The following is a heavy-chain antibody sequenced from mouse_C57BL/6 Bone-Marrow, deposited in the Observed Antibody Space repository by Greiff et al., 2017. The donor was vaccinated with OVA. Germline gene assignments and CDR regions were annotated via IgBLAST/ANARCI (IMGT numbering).Heavy chain of an antibody. CDR1: GYTFTSYG. CDR2: IYPRSGNT. Sequence: QVQLQQSGAELARPGASVKLSCKASGYTFTSYGISWVKQSTGQGLEWIGEIYPRSGNTYYNEKFKGKATLTADKSSSTAYMELRSLTSEDSAVYFCARGGYGSSYVRAMDYWGQGTSVTVSS. J-gene: IGHJ4*01. D-gene: IGHD1-1*01. V-gene: IGHV1-81*01. CDR3: ARGGYGSSYVRAMDY.